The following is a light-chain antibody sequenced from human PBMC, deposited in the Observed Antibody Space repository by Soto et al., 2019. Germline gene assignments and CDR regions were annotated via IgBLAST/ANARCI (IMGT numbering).Light chain of an antibody. J-gene: IGKJ1*01. CDR3: QQSHSMPWT. V-gene: IGKV1-39*01. CDR1: QSIGSS. CDR2: AAS. Sequence: DLPMTQSPSSLSASVGDRVTIRCRASQSIGSSINWYQQKPREAPKPLIFAASTVQSGVPSRISRSGSGTDFTLTISSLQPEDFATDYCQQSHSMPWTFGQGTKVGIK.